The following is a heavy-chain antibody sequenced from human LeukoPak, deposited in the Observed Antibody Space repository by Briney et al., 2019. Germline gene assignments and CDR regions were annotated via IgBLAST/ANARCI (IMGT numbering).Heavy chain of an antibody. CDR3: SRSIAARPYDY. J-gene: IGHJ4*02. D-gene: IGHD6-6*01. Sequence: SGPTLVNPTQTLTLTCTFSGFSLSTSGMCVSWIRQPPGKALEWLARIDWDDDKYYSTSLKTRLTISKDTSKNQVVLTMTNMDPVDAATYSCSRSIAARPYDYWGQGTLVTVCS. CDR2: IDWDDDK. V-gene: IGHV2-70*11. CDR1: GFSLSTSGMC.